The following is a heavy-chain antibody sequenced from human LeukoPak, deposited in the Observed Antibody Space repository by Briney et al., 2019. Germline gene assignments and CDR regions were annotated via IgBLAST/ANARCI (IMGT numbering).Heavy chain of an antibody. CDR3: VPHFGVGNNINH. Sequence: GGSLRLSCVASGFTFSNYWMSWVRQAPGKGLQWAANIKPDGSAGYYVDSVRGRFTISRDNAKISLYLQMNSPRVEDTAVYFCVPHFGVGNNINHWGQGTLVTVSS. CDR2: IKPDGSAG. J-gene: IGHJ5*02. V-gene: IGHV3-7*01. CDR1: GFTFSNYW. D-gene: IGHD3-3*01.